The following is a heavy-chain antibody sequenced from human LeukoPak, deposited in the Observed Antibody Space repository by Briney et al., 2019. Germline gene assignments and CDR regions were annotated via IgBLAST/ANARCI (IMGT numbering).Heavy chain of an antibody. CDR3: ASSPSSYFDY. CDR2: VSYDGTNK. D-gene: IGHD6-19*01. J-gene: IGHJ4*02. V-gene: IGHV3-30-3*01. CDR1: GFSFTNHA. Sequence: PGGSLRLSCAASGFSFTNHAMHWVRQAPGKGLEWMALVSYDGTNKFYTASVMGRFTVSRDNSKNMLYLQMSSLRTEDTGVYYCASSPSSYFDYWGQGTLVTVSS.